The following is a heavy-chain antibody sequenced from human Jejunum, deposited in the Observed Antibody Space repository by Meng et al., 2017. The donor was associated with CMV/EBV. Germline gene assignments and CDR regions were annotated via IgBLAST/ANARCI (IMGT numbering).Heavy chain of an antibody. CDR2: ISDSGRTT. D-gene: IGHD3-10*01. CDR3: AKNFYGSGSYY. Sequence: AASGFTFSNYAMSWVRQAPGKGLECVSAISDSGRTTDYADSVKGRFTISRDNSKNTLYLLMNSLRAEDTAVYYCAKNFYGSGSYYWGQGTRVTVSS. V-gene: IGHV3-23*01. J-gene: IGHJ4*02. CDR1: GFTFSNYA.